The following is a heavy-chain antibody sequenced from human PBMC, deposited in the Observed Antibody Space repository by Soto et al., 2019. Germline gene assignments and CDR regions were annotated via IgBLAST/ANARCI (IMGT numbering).Heavy chain of an antibody. Sequence: ASVQVYCHASGYTFNGFYMHWVRQAPGQGLEWMGWINPNSGGTNYAQKFQGRVTMTRDTSISTANMKMSRLRSDDTAVYYCARYYGEYVAYWGQGTLVTVSS. J-gene: IGHJ4*02. V-gene: IGHV1-2*02. CDR3: ARYYGEYVAY. CDR2: INPNSGGT. D-gene: IGHD4-17*01. CDR1: GYTFNGFY.